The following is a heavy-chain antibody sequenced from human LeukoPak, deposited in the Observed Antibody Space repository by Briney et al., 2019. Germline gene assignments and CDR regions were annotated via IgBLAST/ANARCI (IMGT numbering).Heavy chain of an antibody. CDR2: VSSSSTYI. D-gene: IGHD1-26*01. CDR3: ARAGATDAFDI. J-gene: IGHJ3*02. Sequence: GGSLRLSCAASGFTFSSYSMNWVRQAPGKGLEWVSSVSSSSTYIYYADSVKGRFTISRDNAKNSLYLQMNSLRAEDTAVYYCARAGATDAFDIWGQGTMVTVSS. V-gene: IGHV3-21*01. CDR1: GFTFSSYS.